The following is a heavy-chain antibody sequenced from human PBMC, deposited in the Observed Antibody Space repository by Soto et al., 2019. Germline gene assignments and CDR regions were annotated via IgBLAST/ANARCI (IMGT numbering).Heavy chain of an antibody. V-gene: IGHV3-23*01. Sequence: GGSLRLSCAASGFTFSSYAMSWVRQAPGKGLEWVSSISGSGGSTYYADSVKGRFTISRDNSKNTLYLQMNSLRAEDTAVYYCAKNIAALVPSTCYFDYWGQGTLVTVSS. CDR3: AKNIAALVPSTCYFDY. CDR2: ISGSGGST. J-gene: IGHJ4*02. D-gene: IGHD6-6*01. CDR1: GFTFSSYA.